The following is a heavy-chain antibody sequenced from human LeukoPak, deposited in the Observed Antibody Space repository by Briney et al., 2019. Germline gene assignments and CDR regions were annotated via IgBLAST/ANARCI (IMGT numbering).Heavy chain of an antibody. CDR1: GFTFSSYG. J-gene: IGHJ3*02. CDR3: VRDSIAAAGGDAFDI. Sequence: PGGSLRLSCAASGFTFSSYGMNWVRQAPGKGLEWVSSISSSSSYIYYADSVKGRFTISRDNAKNSLYLQMNSLRAEDTAVYYCVRDSIAAAGGDAFDIWGQGTMVTVSS. CDR2: ISSSSSYI. D-gene: IGHD6-13*01. V-gene: IGHV3-21*01.